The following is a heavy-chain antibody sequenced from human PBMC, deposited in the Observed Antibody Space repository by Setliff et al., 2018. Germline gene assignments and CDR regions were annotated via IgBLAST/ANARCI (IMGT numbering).Heavy chain of an antibody. CDR1: GGSIRSHY. CDR3: AKASSTVPTQGWFDP. D-gene: IGHD4-17*01. J-gene: IGHJ5*02. V-gene: IGHV4-59*11. CDR2: FYYSGTT. Sequence: SETLSLTCTVSGGSIRSHYWSWIRQPPGKGLEWLGSFYYSGTTNYNPSLESRVTISVDTSKNQFSMKLNSMTAADTALYYCAKASSTVPTQGWFDPWGQGTLVTVSS.